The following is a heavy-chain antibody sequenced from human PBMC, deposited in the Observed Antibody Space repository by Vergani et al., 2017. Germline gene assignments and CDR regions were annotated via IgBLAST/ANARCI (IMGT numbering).Heavy chain of an antibody. CDR3: VGIAVAGHDAFDI. Sequence: QVQLQESGPGLVKPSETLSLTCTVSGGSVSSGSYYWSWIRQPPGKGLDWIGYIYYGGSTNYNPSLKRRVTISVDTSKNQFSLKLSSVTAADTAVYYCVGIAVAGHDAFDIWGQGTMVTVSS. CDR1: GGSVSSGSYY. D-gene: IGHD6-19*01. V-gene: IGHV4-61*01. J-gene: IGHJ3*02. CDR2: IYYGGST.